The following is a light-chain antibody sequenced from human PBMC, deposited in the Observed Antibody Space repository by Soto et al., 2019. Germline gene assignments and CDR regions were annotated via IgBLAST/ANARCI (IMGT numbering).Light chain of an antibody. V-gene: IGKV3-20*01. CDR1: QSVSSSY. CDR3: QQYGSSPGFT. Sequence: EIVLTQSPGTLSLSPGERATLSCRASQSVSSSYLAWYQQKPGQAPRLLIYGASSRATGIPDRFSGSGSGTAFTLTISRLEPEDFAVCYCQQYGSSPGFTFGPGTKVDIK. J-gene: IGKJ3*01. CDR2: GAS.